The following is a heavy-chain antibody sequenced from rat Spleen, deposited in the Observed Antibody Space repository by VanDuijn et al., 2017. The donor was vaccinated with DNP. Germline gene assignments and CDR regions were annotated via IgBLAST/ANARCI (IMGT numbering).Heavy chain of an antibody. CDR3: ARHRLYNNLFDY. V-gene: IGHV5S13*01. J-gene: IGHJ2*01. D-gene: IGHD1-10*01. CDR2: INYDGGGT. Sequence: EVQLVESGGGLVQPGGSLKLSCAASGFSFRKYGMAWVRQAPTKGLEWVAYINYDGGGTYYGHSVEGRFTISRDNAKNTLYLQMNSLRSEDTATYYCARHRLYNNLFDYWGQGVMVTVSS. CDR1: GFSFRKYG.